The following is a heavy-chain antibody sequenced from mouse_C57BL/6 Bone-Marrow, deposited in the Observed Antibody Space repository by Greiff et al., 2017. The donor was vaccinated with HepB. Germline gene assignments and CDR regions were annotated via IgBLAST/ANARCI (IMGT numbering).Heavy chain of an antibody. Sequence: QVQLQQPGTELVKPGASVKLSCKASGYTFTSYWMHWVKQRPGQGLEWIGNINPSNGGTNYNEKFKSKATLTVDKSSITAYMQLSSLTSEDSAVYYCARKGGLRPYAMDDWGQGTSVTVSS. J-gene: IGHJ4*01. D-gene: IGHD2-4*01. CDR1: GYTFTSYW. CDR3: ARKGGLRPYAMDD. V-gene: IGHV1-53*01. CDR2: INPSNGGT.